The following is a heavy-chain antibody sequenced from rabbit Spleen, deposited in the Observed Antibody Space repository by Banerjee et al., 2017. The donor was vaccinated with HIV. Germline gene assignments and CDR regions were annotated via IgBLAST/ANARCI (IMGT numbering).Heavy chain of an antibody. CDR2: IYAGSSGST. J-gene: IGHJ4*01. CDR1: GVSFSGNSY. Sequence: QSLEESGGDLVKPGASLTLTCIASGVSFSGNSYMCWVRQAPGKGLEWIACIYAGSSGSTYYASWAKGRFTISKTSSTTVTLQMTSLTAADTATYFCARGSYIYGYPGYAYGNGVNLWGPGTLVTVS. V-gene: IGHV1S40*01. CDR3: ARGSYIYGYPGYAYGNGVNL. D-gene: IGHD6-1*01.